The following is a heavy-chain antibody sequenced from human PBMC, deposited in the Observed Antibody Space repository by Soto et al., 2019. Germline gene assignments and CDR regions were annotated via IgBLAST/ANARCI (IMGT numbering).Heavy chain of an antibody. V-gene: IGHV1-8*01. J-gene: IGHJ4*02. CDR1: GYSFTSLD. D-gene: IGHD3-10*01. CDR3: ARGVTAGVDY. Sequence: ASVKVSCKASGYSFTSLDINWVRQTTGQGLEWMGWMEPSSGKTGYAQRFQDRVTMTRDTSINTAYMEPRSLTSDDTAFYYCARGVTAGVDYWGQGTMVTVYS. CDR2: MEPSSGKT.